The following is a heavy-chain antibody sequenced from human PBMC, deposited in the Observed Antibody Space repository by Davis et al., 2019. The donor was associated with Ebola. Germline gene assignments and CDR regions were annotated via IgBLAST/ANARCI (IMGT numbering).Heavy chain of an antibody. Sequence: AASVKVSCKASGYTFTNYYMHWVRQAPGQGLEWMGIINPSGGSTTYAQKFQGRVTMTRDTSTSTVYMELSSLRSEDTAVFYCARESIHGDSVDFDYWGQGTLVIVSS. CDR1: GYTFTNYY. V-gene: IGHV1-46*01. J-gene: IGHJ4*02. CDR2: INPSGGST. D-gene: IGHD4-17*01. CDR3: ARESIHGDSVDFDY.